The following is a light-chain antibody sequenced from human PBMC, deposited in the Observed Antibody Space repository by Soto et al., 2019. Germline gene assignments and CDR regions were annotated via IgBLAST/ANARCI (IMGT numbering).Light chain of an antibody. CDR3: QQYNNWLIT. CDR2: GAS. V-gene: IGKV3-15*01. Sequence: ERVMTQSAATLSVSPGERATLSCRASQSVSSNLAWYQQKPGQAPRLLIYGASTRATGIPARFSGSGSGTEFTLTISSLQSEDFAVYYCQQYNNWLITFGQGTRLEIK. CDR1: QSVSSN. J-gene: IGKJ5*01.